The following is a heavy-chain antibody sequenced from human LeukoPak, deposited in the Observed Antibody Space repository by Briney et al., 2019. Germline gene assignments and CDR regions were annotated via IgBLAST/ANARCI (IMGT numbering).Heavy chain of an antibody. Sequence: PSETLSLTCTVSGGSISSYYWSWIRQPPGKGLEWIGYIYHSGSTSYNPSLKSRVTISVDTSKNQFSLKLSSVTAADTAVYYCARRGGQYDYSIDYWGQGTLVTVSS. J-gene: IGHJ4*02. D-gene: IGHD4-11*01. CDR3: ARRGGQYDYSIDY. CDR2: IYHSGST. V-gene: IGHV4-59*08. CDR1: GGSISSYY.